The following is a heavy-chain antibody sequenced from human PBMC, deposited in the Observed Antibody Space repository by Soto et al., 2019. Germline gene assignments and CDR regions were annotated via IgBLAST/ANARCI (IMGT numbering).Heavy chain of an antibody. CDR2: TGATGRTT. CDR1: GFTFNIYA. CDR3: ATVHNTSRSFDY. Sequence: GGSLRLSCVASGFTFNIYAMTWVRQAPGKGLEWVSTTGATGRTTYYSDSVKGRFTVSRDNSKNTLDLQMSNLRAEDTAVYYCATVHNTSRSFDYWGQGTLV. J-gene: IGHJ4*02. V-gene: IGHV3-23*01. D-gene: IGHD1-20*01.